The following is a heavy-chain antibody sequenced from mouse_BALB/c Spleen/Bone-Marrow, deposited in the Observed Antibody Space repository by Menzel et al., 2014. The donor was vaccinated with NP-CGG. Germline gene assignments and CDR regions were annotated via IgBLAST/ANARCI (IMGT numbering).Heavy chain of an antibody. CDR3: ARDREYGYYYAMDY. D-gene: IGHD2-2*01. J-gene: IGHJ4*01. CDR1: GFSLTSYG. V-gene: IGHV2-9*02. Sequence: VKVVESGPGLVAPSQSLSITCTVSGFSLTSYGVHWVRQPPGKGXEWLGVIWAGGSTNYNSALMSRLSISKDNSKSQIFLKMNSLQTDDTAMYYCARDREYGYYYAMDYWGQGTSVTVSS. CDR2: IWAGGST.